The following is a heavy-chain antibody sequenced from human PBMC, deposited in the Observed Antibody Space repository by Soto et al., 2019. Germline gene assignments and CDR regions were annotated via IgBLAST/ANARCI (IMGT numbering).Heavy chain of an antibody. D-gene: IGHD3-3*01. CDR1: GFTFSSYG. J-gene: IGHJ4*02. Sequence: QVQLVESGGGVVQPGRSLRLSCAASGFTFSSYGMHWVRQAPGKGLEWVAVIWYDGSNKYYADSVKGRFTISRDNSKNSLYLQMNSLRAEYTAVYYCARESLRFLEWFSPLAEFDYSGQGTLVTVSS. CDR2: IWYDGSNK. CDR3: ARESLRFLEWFSPLAEFDY. V-gene: IGHV3-30*19.